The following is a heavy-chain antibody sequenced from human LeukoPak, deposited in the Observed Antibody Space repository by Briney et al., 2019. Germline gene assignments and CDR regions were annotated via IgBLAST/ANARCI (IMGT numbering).Heavy chain of an antibody. CDR2: ISGDGGTT. Sequence: PGGSLRLSCAASGFSFDDYAMHWVRQAPGKGLEWVSLISGDGGTTYYADSVKGRFTISRDNSKKSLYLQMNSLRTEDTALYYCVKGGDRIWDAFDIWGQGTRVTVSS. D-gene: IGHD2-21*01. CDR3: VKGGDRIWDAFDI. J-gene: IGHJ3*02. V-gene: IGHV3-43*02. CDR1: GFSFDDYA.